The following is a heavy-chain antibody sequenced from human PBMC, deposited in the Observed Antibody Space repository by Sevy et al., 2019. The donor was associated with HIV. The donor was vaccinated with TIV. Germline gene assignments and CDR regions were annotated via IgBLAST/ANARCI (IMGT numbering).Heavy chain of an antibody. V-gene: IGHV3-73*01. CDR2: IRNKANSYVT. CDR3: TRREMGSSSWYPYFDS. CDR1: GFTFSGSA. J-gene: IGHJ4*02. D-gene: IGHD6-13*01. Sequence: GGSLRLSCAASGFTFSGSAIHWVRQASGKGLEWIGRIRNKANSYVTAYAESVKGRFTISRDDSKNTAYLQMNSLKTDDTAVYYCTRREMGSSSWYPYFDSWGQGTLVTVSS.